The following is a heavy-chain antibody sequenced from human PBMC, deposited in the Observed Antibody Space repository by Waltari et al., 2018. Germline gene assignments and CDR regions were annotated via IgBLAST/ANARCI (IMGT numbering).Heavy chain of an antibody. V-gene: IGHV4-61*09. CDR3: ARDLGTILPQY. J-gene: IGHJ4*02. Sequence: QVQLQESGPGLVKPSQTLSLTCTVSGGSISSGSYYWSWIRQPAGKGLEWIGYIYTSGSTNYNPSLKSRVTISVDTSKNQFSLKLSSVTAADTAVYYCARDLGTILPQYWGQGTLVTVSS. CDR2: IYTSGST. CDR1: GGSISSGSYY. D-gene: IGHD3-3*01.